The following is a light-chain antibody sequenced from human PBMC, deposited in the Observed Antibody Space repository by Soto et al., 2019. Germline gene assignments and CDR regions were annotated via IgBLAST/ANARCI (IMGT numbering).Light chain of an antibody. V-gene: IGLV2-11*01. CDR3: CSYADNTDYV. J-gene: IGLJ1*01. CDR2: EVS. CDR1: SSDVGGYNY. Sequence: QSALTQPRSVSGSPGQSVTISCTGTSSDVGGYNYVSWYQQHPGKAPKLMIYEVSNRPSGVSNRFSGSKSGNTASLNVSGLQAEDEADYYCCSYADNTDYVFGTGTKLTVL.